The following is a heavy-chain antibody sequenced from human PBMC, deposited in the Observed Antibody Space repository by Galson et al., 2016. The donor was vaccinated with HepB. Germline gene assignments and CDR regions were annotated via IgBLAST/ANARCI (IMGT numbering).Heavy chain of an antibody. J-gene: IGHJ4*02. D-gene: IGHD1-26*01. CDR2: LWTNGSNT. V-gene: IGHV3-33*06. CDR1: GFIFSEYG. Sequence: SLRLSCAASGFIFSEYGMHWVRKAPGNGLEWVAVLWTNGSNTYYADSVNGRFTISRDNSKSTLYLHINGLRVDDTAVYYCAKRRGAAMIAAKVGDDFWGQGTLVIVSS. CDR3: AKRRGAAMIAAKVGDDF.